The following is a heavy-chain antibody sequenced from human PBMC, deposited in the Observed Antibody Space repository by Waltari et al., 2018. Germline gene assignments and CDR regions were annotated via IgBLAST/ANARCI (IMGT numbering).Heavy chain of an antibody. J-gene: IGHJ4*02. CDR2: ISDAGGII. V-gene: IGHV3-23*01. CDR3: ARASGVDY. Sequence: EVQLLESGGTLVQPGGSLRLSCAASGFTFSTYVMNWVRQAPGKGLGWVSSISDAGGIINYADSVKGRFTISRDNSKNTLYLQMNSLRAEDSAVYYCARASGVDYWGQGTLVTISS. CDR1: GFTFSTYV. D-gene: IGHD3-16*01.